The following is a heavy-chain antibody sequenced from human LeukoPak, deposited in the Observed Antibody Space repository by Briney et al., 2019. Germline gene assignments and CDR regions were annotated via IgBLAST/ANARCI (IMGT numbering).Heavy chain of an antibody. CDR2: ISSSCSTI. V-gene: IGHV3-11*01. J-gene: IGHJ4*02. CDR3: ARSINMVRGGFDY. CDR1: GFTFSDYY. D-gene: IGHD3-10*01. Sequence: GGSLRLSCAASGFTFSDYYMSWIPQAPGKALEWVSYISSSCSTIYYTDSVKRRFTISRDNAKNSLYVQMNSLRAEATAVYYCARSINMVRGGFDYWGQGTLVTVSS.